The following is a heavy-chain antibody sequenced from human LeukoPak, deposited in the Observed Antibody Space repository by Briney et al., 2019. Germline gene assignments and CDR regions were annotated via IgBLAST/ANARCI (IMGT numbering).Heavy chain of an antibody. V-gene: IGHV5-51*01. D-gene: IGHD2-2*01. Sequence: GASLKISCKGSGYSFTSYWIGWVRQMPGKGLEWVGIIYPGDSDTRYSPSFQGQVTISADKSISTAYLQWSSLMASDTAMYYCARPRCSSTSCYYDYWGQGTLVTVSS. J-gene: IGHJ4*02. CDR3: ARPRCSSTSCYYDY. CDR1: GYSFTSYW. CDR2: IYPGDSDT.